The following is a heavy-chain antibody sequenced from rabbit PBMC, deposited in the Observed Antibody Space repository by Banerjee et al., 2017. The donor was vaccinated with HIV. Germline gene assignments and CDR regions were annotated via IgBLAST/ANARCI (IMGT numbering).Heavy chain of an antibody. CDR2: IYADGSGYT. D-gene: IGHD6-1*01. CDR3: ARDSYGYDNNL. Sequence: QQQLEESGGGLVKPGGTLTLTCKASGIDFSSYYYMCWVRQAPGKGLEWIACIYADGSGYTYYASWAKGRFTISKTLSTTVTLQMTSLTAADTATYFCARDSYGYDNNLWGPGTLVTVS. J-gene: IGHJ4*01. CDR1: GIDFSSYYY. V-gene: IGHV1S45*01.